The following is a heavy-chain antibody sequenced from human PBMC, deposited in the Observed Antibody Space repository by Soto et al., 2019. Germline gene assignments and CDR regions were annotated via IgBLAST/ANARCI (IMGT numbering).Heavy chain of an antibody. CDR3: VMVDNYVTPTPQDV. D-gene: IGHD3-16*01. V-gene: IGHV1-18*01. CDR1: GYIFVNYC. Sequence: QVQLVQSGDEVKKPGASVKVSCKASGYIFVNYCIAWVRQAPGQGLEWMGWISPYTGNTHSATKIQGRLTMPTDTSTSTAYMDRGSMTSDDTAVYYCVMVDNYVTPTPQDVWGQGTTVTVSS. CDR2: ISPYTGNT. J-gene: IGHJ6*02.